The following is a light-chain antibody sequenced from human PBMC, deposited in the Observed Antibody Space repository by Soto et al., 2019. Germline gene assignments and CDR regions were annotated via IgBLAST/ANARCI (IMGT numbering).Light chain of an antibody. V-gene: IGLV1-40*01. CDR2: GNG. CDR1: SSNIGAGYA. J-gene: IGLJ2*01. CDR3: KSYDGAGSGAGV. Sequence: QSVLTQPPSVSGAPGQRVTISCTGSSSNIGAGYAVHWYQQLPGTAPTPLINGNGNRPRGAPDRFCGSRSGTSASRAITGPKAEDEAEYDGKSYDGAGSGAGVLGGGTKVTVL.